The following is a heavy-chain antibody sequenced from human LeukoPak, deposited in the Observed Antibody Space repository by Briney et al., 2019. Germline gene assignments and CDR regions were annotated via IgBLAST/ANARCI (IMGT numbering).Heavy chain of an antibody. J-gene: IGHJ3*02. CDR1: GGTFSSYA. CDR2: ITPFFGKA. D-gene: IGHD3-3*01. V-gene: IGHV1-69*05. CDR3: ARHGGITIFGVAQPGGAFDI. Sequence: SVKVSCKPSGGTFSSYAISWVRQAPGQGLEWMGGITPFFGKANYAQKFQGRVTVITDESTSTAYMQLSSLRSEDTAVYYCARHGGITIFGVAQPGGAFDIWGQGTMVTVSS.